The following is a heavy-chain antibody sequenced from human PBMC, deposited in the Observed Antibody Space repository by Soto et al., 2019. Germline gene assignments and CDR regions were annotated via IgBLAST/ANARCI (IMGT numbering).Heavy chain of an antibody. Sequence: GGSLRLSCTASGFTFSSYSMNWVRQAPGKGLEWVSSISSSSSYIYYADSVKGRFTISRDNAKNSLYLKMNSMRAEDTAVYYCARDREPDAIMVDYWGQGTLVTVSS. CDR2: ISSSSSYI. J-gene: IGHJ4*02. D-gene: IGHD2-2*01. V-gene: IGHV3-21*01. CDR1: GFTFSSYS. CDR3: ARDREPDAIMVDY.